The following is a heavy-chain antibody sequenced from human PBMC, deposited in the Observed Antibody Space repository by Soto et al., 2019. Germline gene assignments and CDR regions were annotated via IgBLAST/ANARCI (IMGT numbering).Heavy chain of an antibody. CDR1: GFTFSSYG. V-gene: IGHV3-30*18. Sequence: QVQLVESGGGVVQPGRSLGRSCAASGFTFSSYGMHWVRQAPGKGLEWVAVISYDGSNKYYADSVKGRFTISRDNSKNTLYLQMNSLRAEDTTVYYYAKDSTTRYYYDSSGYFDAFDIWGQETMVTVSS. CDR3: AKDSTTRYYYDSSGYFDAFDI. CDR2: ISYDGSNK. J-gene: IGHJ3*02. D-gene: IGHD3-22*01.